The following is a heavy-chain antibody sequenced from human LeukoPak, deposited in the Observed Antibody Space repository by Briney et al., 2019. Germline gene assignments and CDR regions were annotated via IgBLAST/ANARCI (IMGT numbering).Heavy chain of an antibody. J-gene: IGHJ6*02. CDR3: ARIFWYYGMDV. D-gene: IGHD2-21*01. Sequence: GGSLRLSCAASGFTFSTYGMHWVRQAPGKGLEWVAVISYDGSNKYYADSVKGRFTISRDNSKNTLYLQMNSLRAEDTAVYYCARIFWYYGMDVWGQGTTVTVSS. V-gene: IGHV3-30*19. CDR2: ISYDGSNK. CDR1: GFTFSTYG.